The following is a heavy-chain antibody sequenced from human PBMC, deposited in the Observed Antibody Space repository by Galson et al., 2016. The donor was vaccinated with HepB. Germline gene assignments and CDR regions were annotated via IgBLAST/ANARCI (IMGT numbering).Heavy chain of an antibody. V-gene: IGHV3-30*18. D-gene: IGHD3-10*02. Sequence: SLRLSCAASGFTFHKYGMHWVRQAPGKGLEWVAADSVHGGRKFYADAAKCRLPISRDSANNMLFLQLTSLRADDTAVYYCAKRHEYCPPVGCSVDYWGQGTLVSVSS. J-gene: IGHJ4*02. CDR1: GFTFHKYG. CDR2: DSVHGGRK. CDR3: AKRHEYCPPVGCSVDY.